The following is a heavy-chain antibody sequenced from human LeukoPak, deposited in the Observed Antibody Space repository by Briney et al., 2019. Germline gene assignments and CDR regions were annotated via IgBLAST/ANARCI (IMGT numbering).Heavy chain of an antibody. V-gene: IGHV5-51*01. J-gene: IGHJ4*02. CDR3: ASSIAAAQGNGNAFDY. CDR1: GYSFTSYW. D-gene: IGHD6-13*01. Sequence: GESLKISCKGSGYSFTSYWIGWVRQMPGKGLEWVGIIYPGDSDTRYSPSFQGQVTISADKSISTAYLQWSSLKASDTAMYYCASSIAAAQGNGNAFDYWGQGTLVTVSS. CDR2: IYPGDSDT.